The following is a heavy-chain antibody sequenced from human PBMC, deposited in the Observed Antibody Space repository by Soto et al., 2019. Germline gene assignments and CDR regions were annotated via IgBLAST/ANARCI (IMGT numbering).Heavy chain of an antibody. CDR3: ARELGLLGKNWFDP. CDR2: IIPIFGTA. Sequence: SVKVSCKASGGTFSSYAISWVRQAPGQGLEWMGGIIPIFGTANYAQKFQGRVTITADESTSTAYMELSSLRSEDTAVYYCARELGLLGKNWFDPWGQGTLVTVSS. D-gene: IGHD1-7*01. CDR1: GGTFSSYA. J-gene: IGHJ5*02. V-gene: IGHV1-69*13.